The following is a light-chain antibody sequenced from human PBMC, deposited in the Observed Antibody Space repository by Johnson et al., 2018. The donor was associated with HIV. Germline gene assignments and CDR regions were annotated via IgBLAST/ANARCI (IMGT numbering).Light chain of an antibody. CDR3: GTWDNSLSAGV. CDR1: SSNIGNNF. V-gene: IGLV1-51*01. Sequence: QSVLTQPPSVSAAPGQKVTVSCSGSSSNIGNNFVSWYQQVPGTAPKLLIYDTDKRPSGIPDRFSGSKSGTSATLGIRGIQTGDEADYYCGTWDNSLSAGVFGSGTKVTVL. CDR2: DTD. J-gene: IGLJ1*01.